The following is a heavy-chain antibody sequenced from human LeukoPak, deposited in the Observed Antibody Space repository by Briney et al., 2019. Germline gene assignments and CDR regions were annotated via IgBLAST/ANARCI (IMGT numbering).Heavy chain of an antibody. CDR1: GFTFSAYS. Sequence: GGSLRLSCAASGFTFSAYSMNWVRQAPGKGLEWVSSISSSSRYIYYADSVKGRFTISRDNAKNSLYLQMNSLRAEDTAVYYCARGRDYYGSGSYTGTYYFDYWGQGTLVTVSS. CDR3: ARGRDYYGSGSYTGTYYFDY. CDR2: ISSSSRYI. J-gene: IGHJ4*02. V-gene: IGHV3-21*01. D-gene: IGHD3-10*01.